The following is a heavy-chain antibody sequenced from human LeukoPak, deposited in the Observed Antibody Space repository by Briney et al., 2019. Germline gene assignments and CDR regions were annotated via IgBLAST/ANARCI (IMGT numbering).Heavy chain of an antibody. V-gene: IGHV3-23*01. D-gene: IGHD2-2*01. CDR1: GFTFSSYA. Sequence: GGSLRLSCAASGFTFSSYAMSWVRQAPGKGLELVSAISGSGGSTYYADSVKGRFTISRDNSKNTLYLQMNSLRAEDTAVYYCAKDIVVVPAARDYWGQGTLVTVSS. CDR3: AKDIVVVPAARDY. J-gene: IGHJ4*02. CDR2: ISGSGGST.